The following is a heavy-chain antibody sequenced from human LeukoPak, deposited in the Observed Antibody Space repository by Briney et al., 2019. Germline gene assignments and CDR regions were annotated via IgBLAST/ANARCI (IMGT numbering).Heavy chain of an antibody. Sequence: PSETLSLTCTVSGGSIGTYYWSWIRQSPGKGLEWIGYIYVTGTRYNPYLQSRVTISVDTSRNQFFLKMSSVTAADTAVYYCARHIGGGIEDMDVWGKGTKVTVSS. V-gene: IGHV4-59*08. D-gene: IGHD3-16*02. J-gene: IGHJ6*03. CDR3: ARHIGGGIEDMDV. CDR1: GGSIGTYY. CDR2: IYVTGT.